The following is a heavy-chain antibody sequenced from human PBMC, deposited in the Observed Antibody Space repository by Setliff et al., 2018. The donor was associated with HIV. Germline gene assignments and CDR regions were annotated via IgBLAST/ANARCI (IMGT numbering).Heavy chain of an antibody. CDR3: ARVIASGYNFWSGYPFDAFDV. J-gene: IGHJ3*01. CDR1: GYSISSSPYY. V-gene: IGHV4-39*07. CDR2: IYYSGTA. D-gene: IGHD3-3*01. Sequence: SETLSLTCSVSGYSISSSPYYWGGVRQPPGKGLEWIGSIYYSGTAYYNPSLRSRVTILVDTSNNNFSLKLNSVTAADTAMYHCARVIASGYNFWSGYPFDAFDVWGQETMVTVSS.